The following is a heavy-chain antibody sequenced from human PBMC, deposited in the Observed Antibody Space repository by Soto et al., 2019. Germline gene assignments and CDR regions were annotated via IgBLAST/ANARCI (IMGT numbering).Heavy chain of an antibody. D-gene: IGHD3-10*01. V-gene: IGHV3-13*01. J-gene: IGHJ4*02. CDR2: VGTEGAT. Sequence: EVQLEESGGGLVQPGGSLRLSCEVSGFTFSDYDMHWVRQAPGKGLEWVAAVGTEGATYYPDFVKARVTVSRDNDKNSIYLDMNTLSAGDTAVYNCGRGTADGSGSYYIDSWGQGTLVTVSS. CDR1: GFTFSDYD. CDR3: GRGTADGSGSYYIDS.